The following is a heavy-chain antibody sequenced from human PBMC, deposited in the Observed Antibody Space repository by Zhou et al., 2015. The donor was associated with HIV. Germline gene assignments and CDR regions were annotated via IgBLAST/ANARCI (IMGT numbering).Heavy chain of an antibody. D-gene: IGHD2-2*01. Sequence: QVQLVQSGAEVKKPGSSVKVSCKASGGTFSSYAISWVRQAPGQGLEWMGGIIPIFGTANYAQKFQGRVTITADESTSTAYMELSSLRSEDTAVYYCARGRYCSSTSCYYFDYWGQGTLVTVSS. CDR3: ARGRYCSSTSCYYFDY. J-gene: IGHJ4*02. V-gene: IGHV1-69*12. CDR2: IIPIFGTA. CDR1: GGTFSSYA.